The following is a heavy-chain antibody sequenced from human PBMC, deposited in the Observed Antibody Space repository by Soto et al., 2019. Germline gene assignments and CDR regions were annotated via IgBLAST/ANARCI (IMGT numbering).Heavy chain of an antibody. CDR1: GYPFSNYG. D-gene: IGHD1-26*01. J-gene: IGHJ4*02. CDR3: ARERRWEPLLY. Sequence: QGQLVQSGPEVKKPGASVKVSCKGSGYPFSNYGVTWVRQAPGQGLERLGWVSAYNRNTDYAQKFEGRATMTIDTSTNTAYLELRRLTPDDTAVYYCARERRWEPLLYWGQGTL. V-gene: IGHV1-18*01. CDR2: VSAYNRNT.